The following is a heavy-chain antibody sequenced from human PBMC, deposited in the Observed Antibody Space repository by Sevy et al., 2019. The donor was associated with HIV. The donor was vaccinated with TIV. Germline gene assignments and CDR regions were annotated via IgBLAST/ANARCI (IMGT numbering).Heavy chain of an antibody. CDR2: IYYSGST. CDR1: GGSISSGGYY. D-gene: IGHD2-2*03. Sequence: SETLSLTCTVSGGSISSGGYYWSWIRQHPGKGLEWIGYIYYSGSTYYNPSLKSRVTISVDTSKNQFSLKLSSVTAADTAVYYCARSPVVIVVVPAAIGWFDPWGQGTLVTVSS. CDR3: ARSPVVIVVVPAAIGWFDP. J-gene: IGHJ5*02. V-gene: IGHV4-31*03.